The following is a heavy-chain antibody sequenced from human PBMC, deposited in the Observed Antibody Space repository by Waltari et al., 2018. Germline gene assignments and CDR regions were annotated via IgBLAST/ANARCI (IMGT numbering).Heavy chain of an antibody. D-gene: IGHD6-13*01. J-gene: IGHJ4*02. CDR2: FDPEDGET. CDR3: ATLAAAGNGY. CDR1: GYPFPGHH. V-gene: IGHV1-24*01. Sequence: QVQLVQSGAEVKQPGASVKVSCKHSGYPFPGHHMHWVRQAPGKGLGWMGGFDPEDGETIYAQKFQGRVTMTEDTSTDTAYMELSSLRSEDTAVYYCATLAAAGNGYWGQGTLVTVSS.